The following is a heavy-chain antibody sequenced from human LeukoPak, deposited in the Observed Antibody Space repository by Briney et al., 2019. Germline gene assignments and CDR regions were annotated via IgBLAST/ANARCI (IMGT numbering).Heavy chain of an antibody. CDR2: IIPILGIA. CDR1: GGTFSSYT. J-gene: IGHJ6*02. CDR3: ARDGSQRITYDSSGYYSPTYYYYGMDV. D-gene: IGHD3-22*01. Sequence: ASVKVSCKASGGTFSSYTISWVRQAPGQGLEWMGRIIPILGIANYAQKFQGRVTITADKSTSTAYMELSSLRSEDTAVYYCARDGSQRITYDSSGYYSPTYYYYGMDVWGQGTTVTVSS. V-gene: IGHV1-69*04.